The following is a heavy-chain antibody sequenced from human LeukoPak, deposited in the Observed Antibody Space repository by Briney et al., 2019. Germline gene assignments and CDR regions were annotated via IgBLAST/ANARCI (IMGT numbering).Heavy chain of an antibody. CDR1: GFPFSSYA. CDR2: ISYDGSNK. D-gene: IGHD3-22*01. CDR3: ARGRYYYDSSGYYRGYYFDY. J-gene: IGHJ4*02. Sequence: GGSLRLSCAATGFPFSSYAMHWVRQAPGKGLEWVAVISYDGSNKYYADSVKGRFTISRDNSKNTLYLQMNSLRAEDTAVYYCARGRYYYDSSGYYRGYYFDYWGQGTLVTVSS. V-gene: IGHV3-30-3*01.